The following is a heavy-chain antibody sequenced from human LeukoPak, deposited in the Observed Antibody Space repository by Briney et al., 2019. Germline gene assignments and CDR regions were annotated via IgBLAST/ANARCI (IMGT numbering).Heavy chain of an antibody. Sequence: PSETLSLTCTVSGGSISSYYWSWIRQPPGKGLEWIGYIYYSGSTNYNPSLKSRVTISVDTSKNQFSLKLSSVTAADTAVYYCARDRDPLAYCGGDCYSTAVVGDYWGQGTLVTVSS. CDR1: GGSISSYY. J-gene: IGHJ4*02. V-gene: IGHV4-59*12. CDR2: IYYSGST. CDR3: ARDRDPLAYCGGDCYSTAVVGDY. D-gene: IGHD2-21*02.